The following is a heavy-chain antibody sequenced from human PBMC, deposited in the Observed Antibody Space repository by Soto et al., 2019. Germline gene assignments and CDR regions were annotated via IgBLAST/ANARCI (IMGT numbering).Heavy chain of an antibody. V-gene: IGHV1-18*04. Sequence: RASVKVSCKASGYTFTSYGISWVRQAPGQGLEWMGWISAYNGNTNYAQKLQGRVTMTTDTSTSTAYMELRSLRSDDTAVYYCARVADYYDSSGYNHNWFDPWGQGTLVTVSS. D-gene: IGHD3-22*01. CDR2: ISAYNGNT. CDR3: ARVADYYDSSGYNHNWFDP. CDR1: GYTFTSYG. J-gene: IGHJ5*02.